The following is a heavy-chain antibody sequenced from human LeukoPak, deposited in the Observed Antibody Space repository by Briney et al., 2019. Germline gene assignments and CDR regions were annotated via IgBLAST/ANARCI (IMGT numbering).Heavy chain of an antibody. CDR1: GGSISSGTHY. J-gene: IGHJ4*02. CDR3: AASSGVTLGRF. V-gene: IGHV4-31*03. Sequence: SETLSLTCTVSGGSISSGTHYYNWIRQHPGKGLEWIGYIYYTGVTSYNPSLKSRVTMSVDTSMNQVSLKLTSLTAADTAVYYCAASSGVTLGRFWGQGTLVTVSS. CDR2: IYYTGVT. D-gene: IGHD3-16*01.